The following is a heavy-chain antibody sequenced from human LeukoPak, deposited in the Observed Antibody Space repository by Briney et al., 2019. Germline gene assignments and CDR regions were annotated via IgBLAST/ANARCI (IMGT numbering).Heavy chain of an antibody. Sequence: SETLSLTCTVSGGSISSYYWSWIRQPPGKGLEWIGYIYYSETTYYNPSLKSRVTISVDTSKNHFSLKLSSVTAADTAVYYCAGVDGSGSYYVFDYWGRGTPVTVSS. J-gene: IGHJ4*02. D-gene: IGHD3-10*01. CDR3: AGVDGSGSYYVFDY. CDR1: GGSISSYY. V-gene: IGHV4-59*06. CDR2: IYYSETT.